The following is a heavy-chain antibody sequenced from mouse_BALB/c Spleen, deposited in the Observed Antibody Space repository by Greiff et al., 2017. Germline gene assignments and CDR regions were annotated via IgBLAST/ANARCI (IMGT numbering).Heavy chain of an antibody. V-gene: IGHV1-52*01. D-gene: IGHD1-3*01. CDR2: IDPYDSET. CDR1: GYTFTSYW. J-gene: IGHJ2*01. Sequence: VKLMESGAELVRPGASVKLSCKASGYTFTSYWMHWVKQRPEQGLEWIGRIDPYDSETHYNQKFKDKAILTVDKSSSTAYMQLSSLTSEDSAVYYWAREDGKSYFDYWGQGTTLTVSS. CDR3: AREDGKSYFDY.